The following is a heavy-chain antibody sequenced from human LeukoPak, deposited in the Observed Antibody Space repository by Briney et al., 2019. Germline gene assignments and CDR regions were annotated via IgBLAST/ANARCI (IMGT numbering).Heavy chain of an antibody. D-gene: IGHD4-17*01. V-gene: IGHV4-59*08. J-gene: IGHJ4*02. Sequence: PSETLSLTCSVSGGSINTYYWSWIRQPPGKGLEWMGYIDYSGSTNYNPSLKSRVTISVDTSKPQFSLKLTCVTAVDTAVYYCAGDYGDFDTLDYWGQGTLVTVSS. CDR3: AGDYGDFDTLDY. CDR1: GGSINTYY. CDR2: IDYSGST.